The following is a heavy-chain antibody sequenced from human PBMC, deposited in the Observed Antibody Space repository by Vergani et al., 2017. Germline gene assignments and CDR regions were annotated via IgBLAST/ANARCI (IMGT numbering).Heavy chain of an antibody. CDR2: VLFEGSNE. Sequence: VQLLESGGDLVQPGGSLRLSCAASGFTFNHYAMNWVRQAPGKGLEWVAYVLFEGSNEYYADSVKGRFIVSRDNSNDALYLQMNSLRTDDTAVYYCARDLAYCHEGSCALWGQGSVVTVSS. D-gene: IGHD2-15*01. V-gene: IGHV3-30*02. CDR3: ARDLAYCHEGSCAL. J-gene: IGHJ4*02. CDR1: GFTFNHYA.